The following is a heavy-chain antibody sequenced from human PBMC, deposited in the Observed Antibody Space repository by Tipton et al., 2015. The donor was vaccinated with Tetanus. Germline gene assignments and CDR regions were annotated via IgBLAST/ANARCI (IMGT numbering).Heavy chain of an antibody. CDR1: GFTFSSYS. D-gene: IGHD4-17*01. CDR3: VREGSRSVYGDSRTLDI. CDR2: IGSFSRTI. J-gene: IGHJ2*01. V-gene: IGHV3-48*01. Sequence: SLRLSCEGSGFTFSSYSMNWVRQAPGKGLEWISYIGSFSRTINYADSVRGRFTTFRDNAKSSLYLQLKSLRVDDTALYYCVREGSRSVYGDSRTLDIWGRGTLVTVSS.